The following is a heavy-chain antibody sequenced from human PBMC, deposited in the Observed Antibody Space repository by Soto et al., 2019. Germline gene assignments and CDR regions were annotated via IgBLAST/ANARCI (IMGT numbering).Heavy chain of an antibody. D-gene: IGHD2-21*01. CDR3: ARDLYCGGSCIDTFDI. V-gene: IGHV3-53*01. J-gene: IGHJ3*02. CDR2: IYRGGNT. CDR1: GFTVSSNY. Sequence: LRLSCAVSGFTVSSNYMSWVRQAPGNGLEWVSVIYRGGNTYYADSVRGRFTISRDNSKNTLYLQMNRLRAEDTAVYYCARDLYCGGSCIDTFDIWGQGTMVTVSS.